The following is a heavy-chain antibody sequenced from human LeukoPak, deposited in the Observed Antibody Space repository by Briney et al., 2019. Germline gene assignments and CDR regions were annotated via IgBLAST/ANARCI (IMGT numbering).Heavy chain of an antibody. CDR3: ARVMDTGYGGKLLGYYYYMDV. CDR2: IHYSGST. Sequence: KPSETLSLNCAVYGGSFSGYYWSWIRQPPGKGLEWIGYIHYSGSTNNNPSLKSRVTISVDTSKNQFSLKLSSVTAADTAVYYCARVMDTGYGGKLLGYYYYMDVWGKGTTVTVSS. J-gene: IGHJ6*03. D-gene: IGHD4/OR15-4a*01. CDR1: GGSFSGYY. V-gene: IGHV4-59*01.